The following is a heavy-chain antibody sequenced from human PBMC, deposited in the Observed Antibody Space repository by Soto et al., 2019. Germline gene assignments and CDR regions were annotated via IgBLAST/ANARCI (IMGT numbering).Heavy chain of an antibody. CDR2: IYYSGST. D-gene: IGHD6-19*01. V-gene: IGHV4-39*01. CDR1: GGSISSYY. J-gene: IGHJ4*02. CDR3: ARHGRYSSGWYWNYFDY. Sequence: SETLSLTCTVSGGSISSYYWGWIRQPPGKGLEWIGSIYYSGSTYYNPSLKSRVTISVDTSKNQFSLKLSSVTAADTAVYYCARHGRYSSGWYWNYFDYWGQGTLVTVS.